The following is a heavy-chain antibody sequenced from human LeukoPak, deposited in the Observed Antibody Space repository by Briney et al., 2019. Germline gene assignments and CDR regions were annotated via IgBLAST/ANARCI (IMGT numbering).Heavy chain of an antibody. CDR1: GCTFSSYA. CDR2: IIPILGIA. D-gene: IGHD5-18*01. Sequence: SVKVSCKASGCTFSSYAISWVRQPPGQGLEWMGRIIPILGIANYAQKFQGRVTITADKSTSTAYMELSSLRSEDTAVYYCARDFVDIAMVTVDYWGQGTLVTVSS. CDR3: ARDFVDIAMVTVDY. V-gene: IGHV1-69*04. J-gene: IGHJ4*02.